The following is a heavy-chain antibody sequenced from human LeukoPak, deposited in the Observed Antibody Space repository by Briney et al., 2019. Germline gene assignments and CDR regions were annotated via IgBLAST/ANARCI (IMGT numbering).Heavy chain of an antibody. J-gene: IGHJ6*02. CDR2: MNPNSGNT. D-gene: IGHD6-13*01. Sequence: ASVKVSCKASGYTFTSYDINWVRQATGQGLEWMGWMNPNSGNTGCAQKFQGRVTMTRNTSISTAYMELSSLRSEDTAVYYCASRSYSSSWLYYYYGMDVWGQGTTVTVSS. CDR1: GYTFTSYD. CDR3: ASRSYSSSWLYYYYGMDV. V-gene: IGHV1-8*01.